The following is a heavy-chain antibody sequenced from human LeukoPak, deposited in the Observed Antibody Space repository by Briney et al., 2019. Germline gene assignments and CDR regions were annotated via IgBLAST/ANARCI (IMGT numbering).Heavy chain of an antibody. CDR3: AKIGDYGDWLYYYYGMDV. CDR2: ISYDGSNK. Sequence: GGSLRLSCAASGFTFSSYGMHWVRQAPGKGLEWVAVISYDGSNKYYADSVKGRFTISRDNSKNTLHLQMNSLRAEDTAVYYCAKIGDYGDWLYYYYGMDVWGQGTTVTVSS. J-gene: IGHJ6*02. D-gene: IGHD4-17*01. V-gene: IGHV3-30*18. CDR1: GFTFSSYG.